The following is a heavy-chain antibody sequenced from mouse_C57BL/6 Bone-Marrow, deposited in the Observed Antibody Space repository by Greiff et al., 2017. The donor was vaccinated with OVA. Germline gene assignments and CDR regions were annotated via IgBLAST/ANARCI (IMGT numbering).Heavy chain of an antibody. V-gene: IGHV1-55*01. Sequence: QVQLQPGAELVKPGASVKMSCKASGYTFTSYWITWVKQRPGQGLEWIGDIYPGSGSTNYNEKFKSKATLTVDTSSSTAYMQLSSLTSEDSAVYYCARFTTVVARFDYWGQGTTLTVSS. J-gene: IGHJ2*01. CDR2: IYPGSGST. CDR3: ARFTTVVARFDY. CDR1: GYTFTSYW. D-gene: IGHD1-1*01.